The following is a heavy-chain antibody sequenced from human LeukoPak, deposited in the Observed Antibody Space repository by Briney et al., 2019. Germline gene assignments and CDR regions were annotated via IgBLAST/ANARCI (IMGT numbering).Heavy chain of an antibody. Sequence: SVKVSCKASGGTFSSYAISWVRQAPGQGLEWMGGIIPIFGTANYAQKFQGRVTITADESTSTAYMELSSLRSEDTAVYYCARGIYCGGDCYSWFDPWGQGTLVTVSS. CDR3: ARGIYCGGDCYSWFDP. J-gene: IGHJ5*02. V-gene: IGHV1-69*13. CDR1: GGTFSSYA. CDR2: IIPIFGTA. D-gene: IGHD2-21*01.